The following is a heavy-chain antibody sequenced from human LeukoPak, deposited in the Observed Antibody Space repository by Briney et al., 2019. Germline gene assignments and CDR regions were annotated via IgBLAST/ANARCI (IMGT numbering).Heavy chain of an antibody. CDR1: GFTLSSYW. CDR3: ARGLAVAGTGDAFDI. D-gene: IGHD6-19*01. Sequence: PGGSLRLSCAASGFTLSSYWMHWVRQAPGKGLVWVSRINSDGSDTIYGDSVKGRFTISRDNAKNTLYLQMNSLRAEDTAVYYCARGLAVAGTGDAFDIWGQGTMVTVSS. V-gene: IGHV3-74*01. J-gene: IGHJ3*02. CDR2: INSDGSDT.